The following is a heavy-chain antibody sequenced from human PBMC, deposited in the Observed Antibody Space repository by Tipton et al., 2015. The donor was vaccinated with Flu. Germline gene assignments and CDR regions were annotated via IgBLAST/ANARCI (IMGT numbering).Heavy chain of an antibody. J-gene: IGHJ5*02. CDR2: IYYSGST. Sequence: TLSFTCIVSGGSLSSCGYYWSWIRQHPGKGLEWIGYIYYSGSTYYNPSLKSRVTISVDTSKNQFSLKLRSVTAADTAVYYCARQPSYETFGLFLPGWFDPWGQGTLVTVSS. V-gene: IGHV4-31*03. CDR1: GGSLSSCGYY. CDR3: ARQPSYETFGLFLPGWFDP. D-gene: IGHD3/OR15-3a*01.